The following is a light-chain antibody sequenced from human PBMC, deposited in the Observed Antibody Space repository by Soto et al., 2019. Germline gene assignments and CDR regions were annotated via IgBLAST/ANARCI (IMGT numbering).Light chain of an antibody. V-gene: IGLV1-40*01. CDR1: SSNIGAGYD. J-gene: IGLJ1*01. CDR3: QSYDSSLRGGV. Sequence: QSVLTQPPSVSGAPGQRVTISCTGSSSNIGAGYDVHWYQQLPGTAPKLLIYGNSNRPSGVPDRFSGSKSGTSASLAITGLQDEDEADYYCQSYDSSLRGGVFGTGTKLTVL. CDR2: GNS.